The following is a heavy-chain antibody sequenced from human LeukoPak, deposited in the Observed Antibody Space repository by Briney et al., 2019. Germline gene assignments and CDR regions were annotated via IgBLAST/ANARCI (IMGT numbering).Heavy chain of an antibody. CDR2: ISSSSSTI. CDR1: GFTFSSYS. CDR3: ARGVYYDILLSFGMDV. V-gene: IGHV3-48*02. J-gene: IGHJ3*01. D-gene: IGHD3-9*01. Sequence: GGSLRLSCAASGFTFSSYSMNWVRHAPEKGLEWVSYISSSSSTINYADSVKGRFTISRDNAKNSLYLQMNSLRDEDTAVYYCARGVYYDILLSFGMDVWGQGTMVTVSS.